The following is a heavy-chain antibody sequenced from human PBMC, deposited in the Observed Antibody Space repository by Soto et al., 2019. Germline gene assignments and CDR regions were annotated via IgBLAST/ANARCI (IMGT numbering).Heavy chain of an antibody. V-gene: IGHV1-69*13. CDR2: IIPIFGTA. CDR1: GGTFSSYA. Sequence: ASVKVSCKASGGTFSSYAISWVRQAPGQGLEWMGGIIPIFGTANYAQKFQGRVTITADESTSTAYMGLSSLRSEDTAVYYCARVKYCSSTSCSNWFDPWGQGTLVTVSS. CDR3: ARVKYCSSTSCSNWFDP. J-gene: IGHJ5*02. D-gene: IGHD2-2*01.